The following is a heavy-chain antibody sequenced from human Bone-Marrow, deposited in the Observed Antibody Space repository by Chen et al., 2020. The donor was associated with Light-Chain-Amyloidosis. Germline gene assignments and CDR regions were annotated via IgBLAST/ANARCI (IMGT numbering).Heavy chain of an antibody. V-gene: IGHV5-51*01. CDR1: GYTFPNYW. CDR3: ARRRDGYNFDY. Sequence: EVQREQAGPEVKKRGESLKNSCKGSGYTFPNYWIGWVRQMPGKGLEWMGVIYPDDSDARYSPSFEGQVTISADKSITTAYLQWRSLKASDTAMYYCARRRDGYNFDYWGQGTLVTVSS. J-gene: IGHJ4*02. D-gene: IGHD5-12*01. CDR2: IYPDDSDA.